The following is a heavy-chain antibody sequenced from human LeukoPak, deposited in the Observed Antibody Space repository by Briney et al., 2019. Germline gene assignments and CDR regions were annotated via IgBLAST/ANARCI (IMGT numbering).Heavy chain of an antibody. J-gene: IGHJ4*02. CDR2: INNDGSST. CDR1: GFTFSSHW. CDR3: ARHYQLDY. D-gene: IGHD1-1*01. Sequence: PGGSLRLSCAVSGFTFSSHWMFWVRQVPGKGLVWVSQINNDGSSTTYADSVKGRFTISRDNAKNTLYPQMNSLRVEDTAVYYCARHYQLDYWGQGTLVTVSS. V-gene: IGHV3-74*01.